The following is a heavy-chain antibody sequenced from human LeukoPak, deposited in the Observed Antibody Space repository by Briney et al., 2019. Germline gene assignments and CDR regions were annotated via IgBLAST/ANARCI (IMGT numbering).Heavy chain of an antibody. Sequence: GGSLRLSCAASGFTFSSYEMNRVRQAPGKGLEWVSYISSSGSTIYYADSVKGRFTISRDNAKNSLYLQMNSLRAEDTAVYYCARDGDYGDYPDYWGQGTLVTVSS. CDR3: ARDGDYGDYPDY. V-gene: IGHV3-48*03. CDR2: ISSSGSTI. D-gene: IGHD4-17*01. CDR1: GFTFSSYE. J-gene: IGHJ4*02.